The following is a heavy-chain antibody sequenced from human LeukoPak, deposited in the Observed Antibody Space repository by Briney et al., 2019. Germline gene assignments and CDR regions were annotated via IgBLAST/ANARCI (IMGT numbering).Heavy chain of an antibody. CDR2: IDWDDDK. CDR1: GFSLSTSGMC. J-gene: IGHJ4*02. V-gene: IGHV2-70*01. D-gene: IGHD3-3*01. Sequence: SGPTLVNPTQTLTLTCTFAGFSLSTSGMCVTWIRQPPGKALEWLALIDWDDDKYYSTSLKTRLTISKDTSKNQVVLTMTNMDPVDTATYYCARASSVSYDFGYWGQGTLVTVSS. CDR3: ARASSVSYDFGY.